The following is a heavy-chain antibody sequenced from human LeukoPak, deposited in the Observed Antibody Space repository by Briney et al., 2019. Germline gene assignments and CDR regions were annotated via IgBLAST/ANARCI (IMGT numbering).Heavy chain of an antibody. D-gene: IGHD1-1*01. J-gene: IGHJ4*02. CDR2: ICHSGSI. CDR1: GYSLSSGYY. CDR3: ERHDSAWNPKI. V-gene: IGHV4-38-2*01. Sequence: SETLSLTCAVSGYSLSSGYYWGWIRQPPGKGVEWIGSICHSGSIYYNPSHKSRVTISVDTSKDQFSLKLSSVTAPDTAVYYCERHDSAWNPKIWGQGTLVTVSS.